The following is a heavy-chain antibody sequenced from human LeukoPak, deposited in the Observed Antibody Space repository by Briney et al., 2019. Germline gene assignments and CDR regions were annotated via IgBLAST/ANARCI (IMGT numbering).Heavy chain of an antibody. Sequence: ASVKVSCKASGYTFTSYDINWVRQATGQGLEWMGWMNPNSGNTGYAQKFQGRVTITRNTSISTAYMELSSLRSEDTAVYYCARDETYCSGGSCYSNSDYWGQGTLVTVSS. J-gene: IGHJ4*02. V-gene: IGHV1-8*03. CDR3: ARDETYCSGGSCYSNSDY. CDR1: GYTFTSYD. CDR2: MNPNSGNT. D-gene: IGHD2-15*01.